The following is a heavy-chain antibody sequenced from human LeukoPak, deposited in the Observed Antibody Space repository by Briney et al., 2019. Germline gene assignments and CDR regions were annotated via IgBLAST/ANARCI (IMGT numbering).Heavy chain of an antibody. CDR1: GGTFSSYT. J-gene: IGHJ4*02. CDR2: IISILGIA. Sequence: SVKVSCKASGGTFSSYTISWVRQAPGQGLEWMGRIISILGIANYAQKFQGRVTITADKSTSTAYMELSSLRSEDTAGYYCARSYCSSTSCYSDYWGQGTLVTVSS. CDR3: ARSYCSSTSCYSDY. V-gene: IGHV1-69*02. D-gene: IGHD2-2*01.